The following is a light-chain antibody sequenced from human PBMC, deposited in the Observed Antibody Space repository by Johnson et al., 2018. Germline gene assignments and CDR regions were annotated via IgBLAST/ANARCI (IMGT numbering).Light chain of an antibody. CDR2: ENH. CDR1: SSNIGNNY. V-gene: IGLV1-51*02. Sequence: QSVLTQPPSVSAAPGQKVTISCSGSSSNIGNNYVSWYQQLPGTAPKLLIYENHKRPSGIPDRFSGSKSGTSATLGITGLQTGDEADYYCGTGDSSLSAEKFFGTGSKVTVL. J-gene: IGLJ1*01. CDR3: GTGDSSLSAEKF.